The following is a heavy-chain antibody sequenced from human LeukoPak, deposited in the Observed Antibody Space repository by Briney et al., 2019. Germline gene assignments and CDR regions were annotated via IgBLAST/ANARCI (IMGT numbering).Heavy chain of an antibody. CDR1: GFTFDDYA. Sequence: GGSLRLSCAASGFTFDDYAMHWVRRAPGKGLEWVSLISWDGGSTYYADSVKGRFTISRDNSKNSLYLQMNSLRAEDTALYYCAKGTEWESGSLDYWGQGTLVTVSS. J-gene: IGHJ4*02. V-gene: IGHV3-43D*03. CDR2: ISWDGGST. CDR3: AKGTEWESGSLDY. D-gene: IGHD1-26*01.